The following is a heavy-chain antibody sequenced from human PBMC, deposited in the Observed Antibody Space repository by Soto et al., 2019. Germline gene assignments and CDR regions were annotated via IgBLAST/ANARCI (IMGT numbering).Heavy chain of an antibody. J-gene: IGHJ4*02. CDR2: INAGNGNT. CDR1: GYTFTSYA. D-gene: IGHD1-7*01. V-gene: IGHV1-3*01. Sequence: ASVKVSCKASGYTFTSYAMHWVRQAPGQRLEWMGWINAGNGNTKYSQKFQGRVTITRDTSASTAYMELSSLRSEDTAVYYCAAGETRTNCHGFDYWGQGTLVTVPQ. CDR3: AAGETRTNCHGFDY.